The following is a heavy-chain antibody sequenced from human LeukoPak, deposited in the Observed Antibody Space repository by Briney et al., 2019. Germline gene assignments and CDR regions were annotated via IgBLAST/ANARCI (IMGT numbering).Heavy chain of an antibody. D-gene: IGHD3-22*01. CDR3: ARAEYYYDSSTDYFDY. J-gene: IGHJ4*02. CDR1: GGSISSGSYY. V-gene: IGHV4-61*02. Sequence: SETLSLTCTVSGGSISSGSYYWSWIRQPAGKGLKWIGRIYTSGSTNYNPSLKSRVTISVDTSKNQFSLKLSSVTAADTAVYYCARAEYYYDSSTDYFDYWGQGTLVTVSS. CDR2: IYTSGST.